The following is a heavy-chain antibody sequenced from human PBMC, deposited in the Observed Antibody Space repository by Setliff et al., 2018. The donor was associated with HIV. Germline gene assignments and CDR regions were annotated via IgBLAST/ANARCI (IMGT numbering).Heavy chain of an antibody. Sequence: LSCAASGFIFSSYTMNWVRQAPGKGLEWVSSISSSSSYIYYADSLKGRFTISRDNAKNFLYLQMDSLRAEDTAVYYCSRDFYGSGSPPCGYWGQGTLVTVSS. CDR1: GFIFSSYT. CDR2: ISSSSSYI. D-gene: IGHD3-10*01. J-gene: IGHJ4*02. CDR3: SRDFYGSGSPPCGY. V-gene: IGHV3-21*01.